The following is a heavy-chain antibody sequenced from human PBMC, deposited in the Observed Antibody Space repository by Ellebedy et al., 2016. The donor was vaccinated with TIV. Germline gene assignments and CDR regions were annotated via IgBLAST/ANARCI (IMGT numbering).Heavy chain of an antibody. CDR1: GYTFTSYG. D-gene: IGHD3-3*01. V-gene: IGHV1-3*04. CDR3: ATREWQDPMDV. J-gene: IGHJ6*02. Sequence: ASVKVSCXASGYTFTSYGISWVRQAPGQGLEWMGWINTGNGNTKYSQKLQGRVSITRDTSASTAYMELRSLMSEDTAVYYCATREWQDPMDVWGQGTTVSVSS. CDR2: INTGNGNT.